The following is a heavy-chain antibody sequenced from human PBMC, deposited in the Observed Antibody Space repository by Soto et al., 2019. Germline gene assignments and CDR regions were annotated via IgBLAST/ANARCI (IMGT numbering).Heavy chain of an antibody. CDR2: IYHSGST. CDR1: GYSISSGYY. CDR3: ARGMLYDFWSGYFGYGIGIDY. Sequence: SETLSLTCAVSGYSISSGYYWGWIRQPPGKGLEWIGSIYHSGSTYYNPSLKSRVTISVDTSKNQFSLKLSSVTAADTAVYYCARGMLYDFWSGYFGYGIGIDYWGQGTLVTVSS. D-gene: IGHD3-3*01. J-gene: IGHJ4*02. V-gene: IGHV4-38-2*01.